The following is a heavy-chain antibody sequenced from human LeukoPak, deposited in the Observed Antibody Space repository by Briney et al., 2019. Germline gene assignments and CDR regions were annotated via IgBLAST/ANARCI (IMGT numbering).Heavy chain of an antibody. V-gene: IGHV3-33*01. CDR2: IWYDGSNK. J-gene: IGHJ3*02. CDR3: ARGGRGSAAVVAPRSFDI. Sequence: GRSLRLSCAASGFTFSSYGMHWVRQAPGKGLEWVAVIWYDGSNKYYADSVKGRFTISRDNSKNTLYLQVNSLRAEDTAMYYCARGGRGSAAVVAPRSFDIWGQGTMVTVSS. D-gene: IGHD3-22*01. CDR1: GFTFSSYG.